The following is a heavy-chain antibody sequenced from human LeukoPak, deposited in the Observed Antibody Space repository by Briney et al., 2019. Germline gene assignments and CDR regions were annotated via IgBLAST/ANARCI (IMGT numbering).Heavy chain of an antibody. CDR1: GGSISTYY. D-gene: IGHD1-26*01. CDR2: IDYSGST. V-gene: IGHV4-59*01. CDR3: AREEALGSGSFDY. Sequence: SETLSLTCTVSGGSISTYYWSWIRQPPGKGLEWIGYIDYSGSTNYNPSLKSRVTISVDTSKNQFSLKLGSVTAAETAVYYCAREEALGSGSFDYWGQGTLVTVSS. J-gene: IGHJ4*02.